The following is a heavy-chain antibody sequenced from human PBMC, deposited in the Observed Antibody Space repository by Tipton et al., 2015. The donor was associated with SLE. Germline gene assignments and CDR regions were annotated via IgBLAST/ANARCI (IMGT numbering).Heavy chain of an antibody. CDR3: ARLPDYFDH. J-gene: IGHJ4*02. Sequence: TLSLTCTVSGDSSINGVYYWSWVRQPPGKGLEWIGYVSYSGSTNYNPSLQSRVTISVDTSKNQFSLKLRSVTAADTAVYYCARLPDYFDHWGQGALVTVSS. CDR1: GDSSINGVYY. CDR2: VSYSGST. V-gene: IGHV4-61*08.